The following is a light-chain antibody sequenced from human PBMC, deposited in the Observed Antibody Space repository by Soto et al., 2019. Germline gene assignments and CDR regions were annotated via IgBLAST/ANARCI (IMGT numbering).Light chain of an antibody. CDR1: QSVLSK. CDR3: QQYNNWPIT. CDR2: GAF. V-gene: IGKV3-15*01. J-gene: IGKJ5*01. Sequence: EIVMTQSPATLSVSPGERATLSCRASQSVLSKLAWYQQKPGQAPRLLIYGAFTRATDIPGRFSGSGSGTEFTLTISSLQSEDFAVYYCQQYNNWPITLGQGTRLEIK.